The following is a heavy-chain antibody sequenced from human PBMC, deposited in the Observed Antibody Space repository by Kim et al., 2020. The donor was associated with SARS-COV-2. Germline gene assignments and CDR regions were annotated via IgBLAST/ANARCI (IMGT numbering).Heavy chain of an antibody. J-gene: IGHJ4*02. CDR1: GFTFDDYA. D-gene: IGHD5-12*01. V-gene: IGHV3-9*01. Sequence: SLRLSCAASGFTFDDYAMHWVRQAPGKGLEWVSGISWNSGSIGYADSVKGRFTISRDNAKNSLYLQMNSLRAEDTALYYCAKVEMATSYFDYWGQGTL. CDR3: AKVEMATSYFDY. CDR2: ISWNSGSI.